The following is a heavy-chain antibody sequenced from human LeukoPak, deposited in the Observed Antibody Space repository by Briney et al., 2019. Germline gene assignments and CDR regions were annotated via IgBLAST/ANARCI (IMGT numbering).Heavy chain of an antibody. J-gene: IGHJ6*03. CDR1: GGSISSYY. Sequence: SETLSLTCTVSGGSISSYYWSWIRQPPGKGLEWIGYIYYSGSTNYNPSLKSRVTISVDTSKNQFSLKLSSVTAADTAVYYCARVEVLSCITIFMDVWGKGTTVTVSS. CDR2: IYYSGST. D-gene: IGHD3-3*01. CDR3: ARVEVLSCITIFMDV. V-gene: IGHV4-59*01.